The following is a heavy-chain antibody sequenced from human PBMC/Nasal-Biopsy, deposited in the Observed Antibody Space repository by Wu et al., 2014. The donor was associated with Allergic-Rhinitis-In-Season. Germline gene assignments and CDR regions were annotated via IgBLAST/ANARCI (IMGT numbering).Heavy chain of an antibody. D-gene: IGHD3-22*01. J-gene: IGHJ4*02. CDR3: VAAPSAMGDPLLRYASTDWDFEY. Sequence: LRLSCAATGFSFSTYAMHWVRQAPGKGLEWVAVTSYDGSDKQYADSVKGRFTISRDDSKNTLYLQMTSLRVEDTAVYYCVAAPSAMGDPLLRYASTDWDFEYWGQGALVTVSS. CDR1: GFSFSTYA. V-gene: IGHV3-30*04. CDR2: TSYDGSDK.